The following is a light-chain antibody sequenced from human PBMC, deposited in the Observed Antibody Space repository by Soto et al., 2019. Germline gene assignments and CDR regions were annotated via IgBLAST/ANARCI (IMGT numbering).Light chain of an antibody. CDR1: QSISSW. Sequence: DIQMTQSPSTLSASVGDRVTITCRASQSISSWLDWYQQKPGKAPKLLIYDASSLESGVPSRFSGSGSGTEFTLTISSLQPEDFATYYCQQDNSYSWTFGQGTKV. CDR2: DAS. J-gene: IGKJ1*01. V-gene: IGKV1-5*01. CDR3: QQDNSYSWT.